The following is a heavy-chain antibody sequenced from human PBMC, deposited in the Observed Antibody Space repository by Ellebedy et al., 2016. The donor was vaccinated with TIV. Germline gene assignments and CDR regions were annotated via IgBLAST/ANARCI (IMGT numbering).Heavy chain of an antibody. CDR1: GFTFSSYG. D-gene: IGHD5-24*01. J-gene: IGHJ4*02. CDR3: ARDVEMATNGDY. Sequence: GESLKISCAASGFTFSSYGMHWVRQAPGKGLEWVAFIRYDGSNKYYADSVKGRFTISRDNAKNSLYLQMNSLRAEDTAVYYCARDVEMATNGDYWGQGTLVTVSS. V-gene: IGHV3-30*02. CDR2: IRYDGSNK.